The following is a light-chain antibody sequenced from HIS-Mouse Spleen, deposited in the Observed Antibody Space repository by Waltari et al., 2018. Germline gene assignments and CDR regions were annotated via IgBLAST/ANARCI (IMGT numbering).Light chain of an antibody. Sequence: LTQPASVSGSPGQSITISCTGTSSAVGSYNLVSWYQQHPGKAPKLMIYEGSKRPSGVSNRFSGSKSGNTASLTISGLQAEDEADYYCCSYAGSSTWVFGGGTKLTVL. CDR1: SSAVGSYNL. J-gene: IGLJ3*02. CDR2: EGS. V-gene: IGLV2-23*01. CDR3: CSYAGSSTWV.